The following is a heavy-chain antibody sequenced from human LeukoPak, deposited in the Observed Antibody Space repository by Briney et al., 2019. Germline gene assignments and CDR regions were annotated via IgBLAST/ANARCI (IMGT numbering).Heavy chain of an antibody. CDR1: GDIVSSNSAA. Sequence: SQTLSLTCAISGDIVSSNSAAWNWIRQSPSRGLEWLGRTYYRSKWYNDYAVSVKSRITINPDTSKNQFSLQLNSVTPEDTAVYYCARDSEWAYSSSWPASTKFDYWGQGTLVTVSS. CDR3: ARDSEWAYSSSWPASTKFDY. J-gene: IGHJ4*02. CDR2: TYYRSKWYN. V-gene: IGHV6-1*01. D-gene: IGHD6-13*01.